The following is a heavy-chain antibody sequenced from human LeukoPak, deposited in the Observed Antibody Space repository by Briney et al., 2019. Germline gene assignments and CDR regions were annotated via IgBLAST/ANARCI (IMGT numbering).Heavy chain of an antibody. CDR2: ISGGGHST. J-gene: IGHJ4*02. D-gene: IGHD6-19*01. CDR3: AKGGVLMPQWLEYMDY. Sequence: GGSLRLSCAASGFTFSSYAMSWVRQAPGKGLEWVSHISGGGHSTYSADSVKGRFTISRDNSKNTLYLQMNSLRAEDTAVYYCAKGGVLMPQWLEYMDYWGQGTLVTVSS. CDR1: GFTFSSYA. V-gene: IGHV3-23*01.